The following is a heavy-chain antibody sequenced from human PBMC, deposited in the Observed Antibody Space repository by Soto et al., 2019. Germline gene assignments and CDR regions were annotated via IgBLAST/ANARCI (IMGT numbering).Heavy chain of an antibody. D-gene: IGHD1-1*01. V-gene: IGHV3-72*01. CDR2: TRNKANSYTT. Sequence: PGGSLRLSCAASGFTFSDHYMDWVRQAPGKGLEWVGRTRNKANSYTTEYAASVKGRFTISRDDSKNSLYLQMNSLKTEDTAVYYCARGPDNWNDLGDYWGQGTLVTVSS. J-gene: IGHJ4*02. CDR1: GFTFSDHY. CDR3: ARGPDNWNDLGDY.